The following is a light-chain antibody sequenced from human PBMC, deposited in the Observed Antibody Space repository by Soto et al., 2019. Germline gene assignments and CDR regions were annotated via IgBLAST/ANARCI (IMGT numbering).Light chain of an antibody. CDR1: QTISSF. J-gene: IGKJ2*01. CDR2: KAF. V-gene: IGKV1-5*03. Sequence: DIPMTQSPSTLSASVGDRVTITCRASQTISSFLAWYQQKPGKAPKLLIYKAFSLESGVPSRFSGSGCETEFTLTISSLQPDVFATYYCQQYKSYSTFGQGTKLEIK. CDR3: QQYKSYST.